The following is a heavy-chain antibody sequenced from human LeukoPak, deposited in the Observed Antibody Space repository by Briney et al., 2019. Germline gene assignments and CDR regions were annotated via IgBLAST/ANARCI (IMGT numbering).Heavy chain of an antibody. J-gene: IGHJ4*02. V-gene: IGHV3-33*01. CDR1: GFIFSNYG. CDR2: IWYDGSNK. Sequence: GGSLRLSCAASGFIFSNYGMRWVRQAPDKGLDWVAVIWYDGSNKYYADSVKGRFTISRDNSKNTLYLQMNSLRAEDTAVYYCVRGKYSGYDPLDYWGQGTLVAVSS. CDR3: VRGKYSGYDPLDY. D-gene: IGHD5-12*01.